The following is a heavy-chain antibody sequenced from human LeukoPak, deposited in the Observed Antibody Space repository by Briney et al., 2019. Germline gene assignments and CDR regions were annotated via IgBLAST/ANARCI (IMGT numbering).Heavy chain of an antibody. CDR3: ARARYSDY. J-gene: IGHJ4*02. Sequence: GGSLRLSCAASGFTFSSHSMNWVRQAPGKGLEWVSYISSSSSTIYYADSVKGRFTISRDNAKNSLYLQMNSLRAEDTAMYYCARARYSDYWGQGTLVTVSS. D-gene: IGHD5-18*01. V-gene: IGHV3-48*01. CDR2: ISSSSSTI. CDR1: GFTFSSHS.